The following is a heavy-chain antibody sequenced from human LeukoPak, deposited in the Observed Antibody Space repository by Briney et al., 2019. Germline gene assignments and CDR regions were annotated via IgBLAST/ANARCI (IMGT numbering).Heavy chain of an antibody. V-gene: IGHV1-18*01. CDR2: ISAYSGDA. CDR3: ARYYYDRSGYPTNFDY. J-gene: IGHJ4*02. D-gene: IGHD3-22*01. Sequence: ASVKVSCKASGYTFTSYDINWVRQAPGQGLEWMGWISAYSGDALYAEKLQGRVTMTTDISTSTAYMELRSLRSDDTAVYYCARYYYDRSGYPTNFDYWGQGTLVTVSS. CDR1: GYTFTSYD.